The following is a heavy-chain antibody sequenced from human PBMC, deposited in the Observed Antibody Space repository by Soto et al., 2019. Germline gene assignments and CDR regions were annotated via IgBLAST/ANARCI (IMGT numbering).Heavy chain of an antibody. V-gene: IGHV4-59*08. CDR1: GGSISSYY. Sequence: SETLSLTCTVSGGSISSYYWSWIRQPPGKGLEWIGYIYYSGSTNYNPSLKSRVTISVDTSKNQFSLRLSSVTAADTAVYYCARRSSSGEVDVWGKGTTVTVSS. D-gene: IGHD6-13*01. CDR3: ARRSSSGEVDV. J-gene: IGHJ6*04. CDR2: IYYSGST.